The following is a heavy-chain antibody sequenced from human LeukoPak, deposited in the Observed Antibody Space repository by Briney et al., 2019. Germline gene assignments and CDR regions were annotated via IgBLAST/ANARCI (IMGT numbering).Heavy chain of an antibody. D-gene: IGHD4-17*01. CDR2: TYYRSKWYN. Sequence: SQTLSLTCAISGDSVSSDRVTWNWIRQSPSRGLEWLGRTYYRSKWYNDYADFVSGRITVNADTSKSQFSLQLNYVTPEDTAVYYCARDHNDDDSGDYVKAFDIWGQGTMVTVSS. CDR3: ARDHNDDDSGDYVKAFDI. CDR1: GDSVSSDRVT. J-gene: IGHJ3*02. V-gene: IGHV6-1*01.